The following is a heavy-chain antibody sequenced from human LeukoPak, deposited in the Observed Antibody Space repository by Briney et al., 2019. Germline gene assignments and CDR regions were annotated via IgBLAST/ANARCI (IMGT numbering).Heavy chain of an antibody. CDR3: ATDWR. Sequence: GGSLRLCCAASGFTFTDAWMNWVRQAPGKGLEWVARVKSKSDGGTTDYAAAVKGRFTISRDDSENMVYLQMNSLKTEDTAIYYCATDWRWGQGTLVTISA. CDR1: GFTFTDAW. V-gene: IGHV3-15*01. CDR2: VKSKSDGGTT. J-gene: IGHJ4*02.